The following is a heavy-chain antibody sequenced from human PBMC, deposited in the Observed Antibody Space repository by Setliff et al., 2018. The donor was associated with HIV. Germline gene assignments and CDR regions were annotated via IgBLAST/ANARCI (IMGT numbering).Heavy chain of an antibody. Sequence: SETLSLTCVVSGGSFSGYSWSWIRQSPGKGLEWLGEISQSGTTHYNPSLKRRVTISEDTSKSQLSMKLTSVAAADTAIYYCARGKGGIDGPVEFDNWGQGTPVTVSS. CDR2: ISQSGTT. CDR3: ARGKGGIDGPVEFDN. CDR1: GGSFSGYS. D-gene: IGHD1-1*01. V-gene: IGHV4-34*01. J-gene: IGHJ4*02.